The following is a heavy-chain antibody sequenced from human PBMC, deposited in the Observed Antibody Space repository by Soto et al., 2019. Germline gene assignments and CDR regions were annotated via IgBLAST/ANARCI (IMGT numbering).Heavy chain of an antibody. CDR3: AMVDVYVTASPQDV. CDR1: GYTFTRYG. Sequence: QVQLVQSGAEVKNPGASVKVSCKASGYTFTRYGIGWARQAPGQGLGWMGWINTYNGNTNYAQNVRGRVTLTTDTSTSTSYMELRSLRSNDPAIYYCAMVDVYVTASPQDVWGQGTTVIVSS. V-gene: IGHV1-18*01. CDR2: INTYNGNT. D-gene: IGHD3-16*01. J-gene: IGHJ6*02.